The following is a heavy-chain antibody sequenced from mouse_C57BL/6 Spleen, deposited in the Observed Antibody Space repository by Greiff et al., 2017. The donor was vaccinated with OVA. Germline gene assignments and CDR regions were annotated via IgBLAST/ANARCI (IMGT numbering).Heavy chain of an antibody. CDR3: ARPVITTVWYFDV. J-gene: IGHJ1*03. Sequence: VQLQQPGAELVRPGTSVKLSCKASGYTFTSYWMHWVKQRPGQGLEWIGVIDPSDSYTNYNQKFKGKATLTVDTSSSTAYMQLSSLTSEDSAVYYCARPVITTVWYFDVWGTGTTVTVSS. CDR1: GYTFTSYW. D-gene: IGHD1-1*01. V-gene: IGHV1-59*01. CDR2: IDPSDSYT.